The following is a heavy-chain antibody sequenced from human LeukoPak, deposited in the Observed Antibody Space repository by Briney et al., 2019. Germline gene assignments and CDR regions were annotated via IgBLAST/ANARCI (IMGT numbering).Heavy chain of an antibody. Sequence: PGRSLRLSCAASGFTLRDYYMSWLPQAPGKGLEWVSCISSSGSTKYYADSVKGRFTISRDKAKNSRYLQMNSLRAEDTAVYYCARDLDYYGSGEYFDYWGQGTLVTVSS. V-gene: IGHV3-11*04. J-gene: IGHJ4*02. CDR2: ISSSGSTK. CDR1: GFTLRDYY. CDR3: ARDLDYYGSGEYFDY. D-gene: IGHD3-10*01.